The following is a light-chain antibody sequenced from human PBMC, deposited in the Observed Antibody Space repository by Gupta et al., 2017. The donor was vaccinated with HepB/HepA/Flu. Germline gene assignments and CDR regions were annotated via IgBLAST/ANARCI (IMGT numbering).Light chain of an antibody. CDR1: SSNIGSNY. CDR3: AAWDDILSGPV. CDR2: RNN. V-gene: IGLV1-47*01. J-gene: IGLJ3*02. Sequence: QSVLTQPPSASGTPGPRVAISCSGSSSNIGSNYVSWYQQLPGTAPKLLMFRNNRRPSGVPDRFSGSKSGTSASLAISGLRSEDEADYYCAAWDDILSGPVFGGGTKLTVL.